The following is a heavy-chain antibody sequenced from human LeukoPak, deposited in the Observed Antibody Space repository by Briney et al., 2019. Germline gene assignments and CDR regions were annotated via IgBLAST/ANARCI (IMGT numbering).Heavy chain of an antibody. J-gene: IGHJ4*02. V-gene: IGHV1-69*05. CDR3: ARGDGYGGNGYYFDY. D-gene: IGHD4-23*01. CDR1: GYTFTSYG. CDR2: IIPIFGTA. Sequence: SVKVSCKASGYTFTSYGISWVRQAPGQGLEWMGGIIPIFGTANYAQKFQGRVTITTDESTSTAYMELSSLRSEDTAVYYCARGDGYGGNGYYFDYWGQGTLVTVSS.